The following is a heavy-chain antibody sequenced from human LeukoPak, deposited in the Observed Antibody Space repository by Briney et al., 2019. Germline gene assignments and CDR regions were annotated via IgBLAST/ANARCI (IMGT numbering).Heavy chain of an antibody. J-gene: IGHJ4*02. D-gene: IGHD2-21*01. V-gene: IGHV3-23*01. CDR1: GYTFSNYG. Sequence: GGSLRLSCAPSGYTFSNYGMSCVRGAPGKGLEGVSSISASGAGTYNADSVKGRFTISRDNSKNTVYLQMNSLRAEDTAVYYCAKSSGGNSYRKNLLHWGQGTLVTVSS. CDR3: AKSSGGNSYRKNLLH. CDR2: ISASGAGT.